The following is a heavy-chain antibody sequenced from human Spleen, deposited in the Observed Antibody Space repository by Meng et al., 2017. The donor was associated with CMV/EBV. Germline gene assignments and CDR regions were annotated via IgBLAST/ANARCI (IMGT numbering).Heavy chain of an antibody. CDR2: IKQDGSEK. D-gene: IGHD1-7*01. CDR3: ARDSGITGTEAVDY. Sequence: GESLKISCAGSGFTFSSYWMSWVRQAPGKGLEWVANIKQDGSEKYYVDSVKGRFTISRDNAKNSLYLQMNSLRAEDTAVYYCARDSGITGTEAVDYWGQGTLVTVSS. CDR1: GFTFSSYW. J-gene: IGHJ4*02. V-gene: IGHV3-7*01.